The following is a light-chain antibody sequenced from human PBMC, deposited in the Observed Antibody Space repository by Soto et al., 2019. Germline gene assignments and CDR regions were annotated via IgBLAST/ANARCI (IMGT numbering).Light chain of an antibody. J-gene: IGKJ4*01. CDR3: HKYNHAPT. V-gene: IGKV1-27*01. Sequence: DIQLTQSPSSLSASVGDRVTITCRASQAISSYLAWYQQKPGKVPELLIYATSTLQSGAPSRFSGRGSGTYFTLTISSLQPEDVATYYCHKYNHAPTFGGGTKVEIK. CDR2: ATS. CDR1: QAISSY.